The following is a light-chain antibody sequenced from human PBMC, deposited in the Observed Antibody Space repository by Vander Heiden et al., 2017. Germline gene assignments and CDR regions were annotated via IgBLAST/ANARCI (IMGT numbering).Light chain of an antibody. CDR3: QQYNSFTWT. CDR2: KAS. Sequence: DIQMTQSPSTLSASVGDRVTITCRASQSINTYLAWDKQKPGKAPKLLIYKASILERGVPSRFSGSGSGTEFTLTISSLQPDDFATYYCQQYNSFTWTFGQGTKVEIK. CDR1: QSINTY. J-gene: IGKJ1*01. V-gene: IGKV1-5*03.